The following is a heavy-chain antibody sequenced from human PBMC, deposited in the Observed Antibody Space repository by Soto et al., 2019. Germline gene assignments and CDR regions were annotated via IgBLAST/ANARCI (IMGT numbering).Heavy chain of an antibody. CDR3: ARGGLGYCASTSCYGFDY. J-gene: IGHJ4*02. D-gene: IGHD2-2*01. CDR2: RYYSGSI. Sequence: QLQLQESGPGLVKPSETLSLTCTVSGGSISSSNYYWDWVRQPPGEGLEWIGSRYYSGSIYYNPSLTLRVTISVDKAKNQFSLKLSSVTAADTAVYYCARGGLGYCASTSCYGFDYWGQGTLVTVSS. CDR1: GGSISSSNYY. V-gene: IGHV4-39*01.